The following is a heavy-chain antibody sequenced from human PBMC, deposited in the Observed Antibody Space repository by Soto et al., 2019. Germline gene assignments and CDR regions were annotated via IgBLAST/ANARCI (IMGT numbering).Heavy chain of an antibody. V-gene: IGHV4-59*01. J-gene: IGHJ4*02. CDR1: GGSISSYY. CDR3: ERGLTLLGFDY. Sequence: PSETLSLTCTVSGGSISSYYWSWIRQPPGKGLEWIGYIYYSGSTNYNPSLKSRVTISVDTSKNQFSLKLSSVTAADTAVYYCERGLTLLGFDYWGQGTLVTVSS. CDR2: IYYSGST. D-gene: IGHD3-16*02.